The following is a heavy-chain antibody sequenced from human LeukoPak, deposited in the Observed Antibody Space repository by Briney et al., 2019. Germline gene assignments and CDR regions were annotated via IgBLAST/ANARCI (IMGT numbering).Heavy chain of an antibody. CDR3: AKVSTIHYYGSGSYDAAYFDY. CDR1: GFTFTNYN. V-gene: IGHV3-23*01. CDR2: ISGSGGST. J-gene: IGHJ4*02. Sequence: PGGSLRLSCAASGFTFTNYNMNWVRQAPGKGLEWVSAISGSGGSTYYADSVKGRFTISRDNSKNTLYLQMNSLRAEDTAVYYCAKVSTIHYYGSGSYDAAYFDYWGQGTLVTVSS. D-gene: IGHD3-10*01.